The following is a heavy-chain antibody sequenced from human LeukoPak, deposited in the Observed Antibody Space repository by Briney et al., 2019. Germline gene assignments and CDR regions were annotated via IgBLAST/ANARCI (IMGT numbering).Heavy chain of an antibody. V-gene: IGHV4-34*01. J-gene: IGHJ3*02. CDR1: GGSFRGYY. CDR3: ARGRFGYCSGGSCYVWTFDI. CDR2: INHSGST. D-gene: IGHD2-15*01. Sequence: PSETLSLTCAVYGGSFRGYYWSWIRQPPGKGLEWIGEINHSGSTNYNPSLKSRVTISVDTSKNQFSLKLSSVTAADTAVYYCARGRFGYCSGGSCYVWTFDIWGQGTMVTVPS.